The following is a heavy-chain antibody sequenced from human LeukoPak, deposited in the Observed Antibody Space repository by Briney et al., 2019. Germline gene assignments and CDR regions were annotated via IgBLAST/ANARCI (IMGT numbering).Heavy chain of an antibody. CDR2: ISGSGGST. J-gene: IGHJ4*02. CDR3: AKAAMVRGVEIDFDY. D-gene: IGHD3-10*01. Sequence: GGSLRLSCAASGFTFSSYAMSWVRQAPGKGLEWVSAISGSGGSTYYADSVKGRFIISRDNSKNTLYLQMNSLRAEDTAVYYCAKAAMVRGVEIDFDYWGQGTLVTVSS. CDR1: GFTFSSYA. V-gene: IGHV3-23*01.